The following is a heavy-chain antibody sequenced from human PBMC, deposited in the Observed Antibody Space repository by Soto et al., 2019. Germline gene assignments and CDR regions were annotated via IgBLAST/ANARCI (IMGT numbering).Heavy chain of an antibody. J-gene: IGHJ4*02. Sequence: PGGSLRLSCAASGFTFSSYGMHWVRQAPGKGLEWVAVIWYGGSNKYYADSVKGRFTISRDNSKNTLYLQMNSLRAEDTAVYYCARERGDGDDTLGYFDYWGQGTLVTVSS. CDR3: ARERGDGDDTLGYFDY. V-gene: IGHV3-33*01. CDR1: GFTFSSYG. D-gene: IGHD4-17*01. CDR2: IWYGGSNK.